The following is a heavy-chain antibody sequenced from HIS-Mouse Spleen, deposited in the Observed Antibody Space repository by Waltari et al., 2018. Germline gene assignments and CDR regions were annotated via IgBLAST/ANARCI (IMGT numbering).Heavy chain of an antibody. J-gene: IGHJ4*02. D-gene: IGHD6-13*01. CDR1: GFPFSSYS. V-gene: IGHV3-21*01. CDR3: ARSPGIAAAGTDY. Sequence: EVQLVESGGGLVKPGGSLSLSCAASGFPFSSYSMTWVRQAPGKGLEWVSSISSSSSYIYYADSVKGRFTISRDNAKNSLYLQMNSLRAEDTAVYYCARSPGIAAAGTDYWGQGTLVTVSS. CDR2: ISSSSSYI.